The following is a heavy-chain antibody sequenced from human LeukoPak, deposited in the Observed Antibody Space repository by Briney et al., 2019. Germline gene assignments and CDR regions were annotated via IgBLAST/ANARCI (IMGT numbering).Heavy chain of an antibody. Sequence: SGPTLVNPTQTLTLTCAFSGFSLNSHLEGVGWIRQPPGKALEWLALIYWDDDKRYSSSLKTRLTVTKDHSKNQVVLTMTNVGPADTGTYYCAHTGGALKALDYWGQGTLVTVSS. CDR1: GFSLNSHLEG. CDR3: AHTGGALKALDY. CDR2: IYWDDDK. J-gene: IGHJ4*02. D-gene: IGHD2-8*02. V-gene: IGHV2-5*02.